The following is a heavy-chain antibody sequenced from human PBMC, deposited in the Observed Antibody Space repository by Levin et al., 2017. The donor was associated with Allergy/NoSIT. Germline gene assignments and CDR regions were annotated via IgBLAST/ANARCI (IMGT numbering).Heavy chain of an antibody. D-gene: IGHD6-13*01. CDR1: GGSISSYY. J-gene: IGHJ5*02. V-gene: IGHV4-59*01. CDR3: ASYAAAGTGWFDP. CDR2: IYYSGST. Sequence: SQTLSLTCTVSGGSISSYYWSWIRQPPGKGLEWIGYIYYSGSTNYNPSLKSRVTISVDTSKNQFSLKLSSVTAADTAVYYCASYAAAGTGWFDPWGQGTLVTVSS.